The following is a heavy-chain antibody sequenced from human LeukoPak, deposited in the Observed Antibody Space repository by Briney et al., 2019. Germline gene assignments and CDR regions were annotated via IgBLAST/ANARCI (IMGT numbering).Heavy chain of an antibody. J-gene: IGHJ4*02. V-gene: IGHV3-66*02. CDR3: ARGENYDFWSGYSGIDY. Sequence: PGGSLRLSCAASGFTVSSSYMSWVRQAPGKGLEWVSVIYSGGSTYYADSVKSRFIISRDNSKNTLYLQMNSLRAEDTAVYYCARGENYDFWSGYSGIDYWGQGTLVTVSS. CDR1: GFTVSSSY. D-gene: IGHD3-3*01. CDR2: IYSGGST.